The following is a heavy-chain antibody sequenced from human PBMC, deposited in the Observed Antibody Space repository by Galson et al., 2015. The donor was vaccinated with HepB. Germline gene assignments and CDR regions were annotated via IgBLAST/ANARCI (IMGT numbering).Heavy chain of an antibody. J-gene: IGHJ4*02. D-gene: IGHD3-22*01. V-gene: IGHV7-4-1*02. CDR1: GYTFTSYA. CDR3: ARDRYYYDSSGYYWEPDY. Sequence: SVKVSCKASGYTFTSYAMNWVRQAPGQGLEWMGWINTNTGNPTYAQGFTGRFVFSLDTSVSTAYLQISSLKAEDTAVYYCARDRYYYDSSGYYWEPDYWGQGTLVTVSS. CDR2: INTNTGNP.